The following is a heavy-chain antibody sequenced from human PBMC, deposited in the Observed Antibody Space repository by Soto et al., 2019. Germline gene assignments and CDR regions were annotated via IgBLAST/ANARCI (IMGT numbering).Heavy chain of an antibody. D-gene: IGHD4-17*01. Sequence: SETLSLTCAVYGGSFSGYYWSWIRQPPGKGLEWIGEINHSGSTNYNPSLKSRVTISVDTSKNQFSLKLSSVTAADTAVFYCARDRPTVTSNYYYYGLDVWGQGTTVTVSS. J-gene: IGHJ6*02. CDR2: INHSGST. CDR1: GGSFSGYY. V-gene: IGHV4-34*01. CDR3: ARDRPTVTSNYYYYGLDV.